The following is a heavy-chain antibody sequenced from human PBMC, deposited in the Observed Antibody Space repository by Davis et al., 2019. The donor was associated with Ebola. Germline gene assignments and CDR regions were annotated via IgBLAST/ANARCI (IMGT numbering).Heavy chain of an antibody. D-gene: IGHD6-19*01. CDR2: IKQDGSEK. CDR3: AREYSSGPNWFDP. V-gene: IGHV3-7*03. Sequence: GGSLRLSCAASGFTFSSYWMSWVRQAPGKGLEWVANIKQDGSEKYYVDSVKGRFTISRDNAKNSLYLQMNSLRAEDTAVYYCAREYSSGPNWFDPWGQGTLVTVSS. J-gene: IGHJ5*02. CDR1: GFTFSSYW.